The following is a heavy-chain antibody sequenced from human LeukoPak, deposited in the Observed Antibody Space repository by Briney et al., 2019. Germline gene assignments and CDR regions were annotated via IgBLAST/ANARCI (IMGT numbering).Heavy chain of an antibody. CDR1: GGSISSGDYS. CDR3: ARGLDTNDWSDAFDI. CDR2: MYYSGST. D-gene: IGHD2-21*01. V-gene: IGHV4-30-4*07. Sequence: SETLSLTCAVSGGSISSGDYSWSWLRQPPGKGLEWIGYMYYSGSTYSNLSLKSRVTISVDTSKNQFSLKLSSVTAADTAVYYCARGLDTNDWSDAFDIWGQGTMVTV. J-gene: IGHJ3*02.